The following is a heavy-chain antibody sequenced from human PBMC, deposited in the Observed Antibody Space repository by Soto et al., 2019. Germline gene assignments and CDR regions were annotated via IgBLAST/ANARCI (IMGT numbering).Heavy chain of an antibody. Sequence: EVQLVESGGGLVQPGGSLRLSCAASGFTFSKYSMNWVRQAPGKGLEWVSYISDSSDSMYYADSVKGRFTIARDTAKNSLYLQVNSLRAEDTAVYYWARDTLAGSSGYSFDDWGQGTLVTVSS. CDR3: ARDTLAGSSGYSFDD. J-gene: IGHJ4*02. D-gene: IGHD3-22*01. CDR2: ISDSSDSM. CDR1: GFTFSKYS. V-gene: IGHV3-48*01.